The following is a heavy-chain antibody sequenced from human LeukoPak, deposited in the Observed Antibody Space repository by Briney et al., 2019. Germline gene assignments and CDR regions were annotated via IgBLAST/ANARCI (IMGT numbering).Heavy chain of an antibody. CDR1: GYTFTGHY. V-gene: IGHV1-2*02. Sequence: ASVKVSCKASGYTFTGHYMHWVRQAPGQGLEWMGWINPNSGGTNYAQKSQGRVTMTRDTSISTAYMELSRLRSDDTAVYYCASHERSGYRDWGQGTLVTVSS. CDR2: INPNSGGT. J-gene: IGHJ4*02. D-gene: IGHD3-22*01. CDR3: ASHERSGYRD.